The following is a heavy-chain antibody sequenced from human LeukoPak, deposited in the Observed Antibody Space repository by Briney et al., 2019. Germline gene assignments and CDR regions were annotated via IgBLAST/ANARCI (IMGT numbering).Heavy chain of an antibody. Sequence: GGSLRLSCAASGFTFSSYEMNWVRQAPGKGLEWVSYISSSGSTIYYADSVKGRFTISRDNSKNTLYLQMNSLRAEDTAVYYCARDVVATIGHYYFDYWGQGTLVTVSS. J-gene: IGHJ4*02. CDR1: GFTFSSYE. D-gene: IGHD5-12*01. V-gene: IGHV3-48*03. CDR3: ARDVVATIGHYYFDY. CDR2: ISSSGSTI.